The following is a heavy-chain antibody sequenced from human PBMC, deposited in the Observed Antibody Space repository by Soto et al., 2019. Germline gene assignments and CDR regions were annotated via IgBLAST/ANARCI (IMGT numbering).Heavy chain of an antibody. V-gene: IGHV4-30-2*03. J-gene: IGHJ5*02. CDR2: IYPNGST. CDR3: ASQLSSGSYFPDNWFDP. Sequence: PSETLSLTCSVSSGSISSGGYSWSWIRQPPGKGLEWIGYIYPNGSTYYNPSLKSRVTISVDTSKNQFSLKLSSVTAADTAVYYCASQLSSGSYFPDNWFDPWGQGTLVTVSS. CDR1: SGSISSGGYS. D-gene: IGHD3-10*01.